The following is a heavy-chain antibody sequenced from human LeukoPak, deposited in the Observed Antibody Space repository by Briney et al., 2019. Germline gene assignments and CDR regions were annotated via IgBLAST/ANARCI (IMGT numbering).Heavy chain of an antibody. Sequence: PGGSLRLSCAASGFTFSSYSMNWVRQAPGKGLEWVSSISSSSSYIYYADSVKGRFTISRDNAKNSLYLQMNSLRAEDTAVYYCARGDYDSSGYPYYFDYWGQGTLVTVSS. CDR2: ISSSSSYI. CDR1: GFTFSSYS. D-gene: IGHD3-22*01. V-gene: IGHV3-21*01. J-gene: IGHJ4*02. CDR3: ARGDYDSSGYPYYFDY.